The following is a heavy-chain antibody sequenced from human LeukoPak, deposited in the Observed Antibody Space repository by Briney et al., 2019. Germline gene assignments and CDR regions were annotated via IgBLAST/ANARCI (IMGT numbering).Heavy chain of an antibody. CDR1: GFTLSSYG. CDR3: ARGRGSDGYYFDY. D-gene: IGHD5-24*01. CDR2: IWYDGSNK. Sequence: GGSLRLSCAASGFTLSSYGMHWVRQAPGKGLEWVAVIWYDGSNKYYADSVKGRFTISRDNSKNTLYLQMNSLRAEDTAVYYCARGRGSDGYYFDYWGQGTLVTVSS. J-gene: IGHJ4*02. V-gene: IGHV3-33*01.